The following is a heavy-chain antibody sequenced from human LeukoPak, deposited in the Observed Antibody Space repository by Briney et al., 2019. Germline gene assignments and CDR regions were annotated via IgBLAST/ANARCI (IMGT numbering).Heavy chain of an antibody. CDR3: ARRAGGYSHPHDY. CDR1: GFTVSSNY. D-gene: IGHD4-23*01. J-gene: IGHJ4*01. Sequence: GGSLRLSCAVSGFTVSSNYMSWVRQAPGKGLEWVSLIYSGGSTYYADSVKGRFTISRDNSKNTLYLQMNTLRAEDTAVYYCARRAGGYSHPHDYWGQGTLVTVSS. V-gene: IGHV3-53*01. CDR2: IYSGGST.